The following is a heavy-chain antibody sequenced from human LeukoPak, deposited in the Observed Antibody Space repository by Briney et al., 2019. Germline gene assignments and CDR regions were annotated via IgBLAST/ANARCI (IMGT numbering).Heavy chain of an antibody. V-gene: IGHV1-2*06. CDR1: ENTFTGYY. Sequence: ASVKVSCKASENTFTGYYIHWVRQAPGQGLEWMGRINPNSGDTNYAQKFQGRVTMTRDTSISTAYMELSRLRSDDTAVYYCARPPSYYDSSGSDAFDIWGQGTMVTVSS. CDR3: ARPPSYYDSSGSDAFDI. D-gene: IGHD3-22*01. J-gene: IGHJ3*02. CDR2: INPNSGDT.